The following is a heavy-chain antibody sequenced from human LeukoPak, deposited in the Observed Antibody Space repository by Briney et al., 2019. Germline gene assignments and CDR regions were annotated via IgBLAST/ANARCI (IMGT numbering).Heavy chain of an antibody. J-gene: IGHJ6*02. CDR1: GYSFTSYW. D-gene: IGHD1-7*01. CDR2: IYPDDSDT. CDR3: ARHELNYYYGMDV. V-gene: IGHV5-51*01. Sequence: GESLKISCKGSGYSFTSYWIGWVRQMPGKGREWMGIIYPDDSDTRYSPSFQGQVTISADKSISTAYLQWSSLKASDTAMYYCARHELNYYYGMDVWGQGTTVTVSS.